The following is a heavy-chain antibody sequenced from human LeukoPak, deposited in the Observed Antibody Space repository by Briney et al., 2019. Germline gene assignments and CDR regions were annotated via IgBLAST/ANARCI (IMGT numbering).Heavy chain of an antibody. CDR1: GFTFSSYA. J-gene: IGHJ4*02. V-gene: IGHV3-23*01. CDR3: AKDREGLSSGYDLEYFDY. Sequence: GGSLRLSCAASGFTFSSYAMNWVRQAPGKGLEWVSAISGGGGTTYYADSVKGRFTISRDNSKNTLFLQMNSLRAEDTAVYYCAKDREGLSSGYDLEYFDYWGQGTLVTVSS. D-gene: IGHD5-12*01. CDR2: ISGGGGTT.